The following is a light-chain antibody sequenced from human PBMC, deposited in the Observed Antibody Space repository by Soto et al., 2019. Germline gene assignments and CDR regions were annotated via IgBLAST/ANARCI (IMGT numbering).Light chain of an antibody. CDR1: QSVSSW. V-gene: IGKV1-5*01. J-gene: IGKJ3*01. CDR2: DAS. Sequence: DIQMTQSPSTLSASVGDRVTITCRASQSVSSWLAWYQQKPGKAPKLLIYDASRLETGVPSRFSGSGSGTEFTLTISSLQPDDFATYYCQQYDRYPFTFGPGTKVDIK. CDR3: QQYDRYPFT.